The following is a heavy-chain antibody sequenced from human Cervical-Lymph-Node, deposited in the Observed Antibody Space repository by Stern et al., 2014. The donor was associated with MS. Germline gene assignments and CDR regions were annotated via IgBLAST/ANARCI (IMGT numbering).Heavy chain of an antibody. CDR2: FDYSGYT. Sequence: VQLVESGPGLVKPSETLSLNCTVSGGSTSGYYWSWIRQPPGKGLEWIGYFDYSGYTNYNPSLRSRVTISGDTSKNRFSLNLSSVTAADTAVYYCARSSGLGSYYYFDYWGQGTLVTVSS. D-gene: IGHD3-10*01. V-gene: IGHV4-59*01. CDR3: ARSSGLGSYYYFDY. J-gene: IGHJ4*02. CDR1: GGSTSGYY.